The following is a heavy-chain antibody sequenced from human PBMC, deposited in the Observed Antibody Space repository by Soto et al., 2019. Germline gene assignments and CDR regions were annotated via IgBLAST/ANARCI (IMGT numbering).Heavy chain of an antibody. CDR3: ARNYDSSGYYPFDP. CDR2: INAGNGNT. Sequence: QVQLVQSGAEVKKPGASVKVSCKASGYTFTSYAMHWVRQAPGQRLEWMGWINAGNGNTKYSQKFQGRVTITRDTXXSTAYMELSSLRSEDTAVYYCARNYDSSGYYPFDPWGQGTLVTVSS. D-gene: IGHD3-22*01. J-gene: IGHJ5*02. CDR1: GYTFTSYA. V-gene: IGHV1-3*01.